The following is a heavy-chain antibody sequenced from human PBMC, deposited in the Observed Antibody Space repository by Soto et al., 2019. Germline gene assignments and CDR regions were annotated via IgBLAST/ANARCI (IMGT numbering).Heavy chain of an antibody. D-gene: IGHD2-2*01. CDR1: GGSISSGGYS. J-gene: IGHJ5*02. Sequence: SETLSLTCAVSGGSISSGGYSWSWIRQPPGKGLEWIGYIYHSGSTYYNPSLKSRVTISVGRSKNQFSLKLSSVTAADTAVYYCARTGRHCSSTSCYSFFWFDPWGQGTLVTVSS. CDR3: ARTGRHCSSTSCYSFFWFDP. CDR2: IYHSGST. V-gene: IGHV4-30-2*01.